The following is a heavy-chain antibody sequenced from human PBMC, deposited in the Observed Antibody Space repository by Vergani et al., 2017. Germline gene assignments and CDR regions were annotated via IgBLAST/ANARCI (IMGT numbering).Heavy chain of an antibody. V-gene: IGHV3-15*01. CDR3: AKGGWNYWFDS. CDR1: GFTFSNVW. Sequence: EVQLVESGGGLVKPGGSLRLSCAASGFTFSNVWMSWVRQAPGKGLEWVGRIKSKTDGGTTDYAAPVKGRFTISRDDSKNTLYLQMNSLKTEDTAIYYCAKGGWNYWFDSWGQGTLVIVS. J-gene: IGHJ5*01. CDR2: IKSKTDGGTT. D-gene: IGHD1-1*01.